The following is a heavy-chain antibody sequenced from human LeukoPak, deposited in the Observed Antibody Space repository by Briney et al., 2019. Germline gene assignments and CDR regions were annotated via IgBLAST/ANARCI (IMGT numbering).Heavy chain of an antibody. CDR3: ARGSGSYWVAFDI. CDR1: GFTVSSNY. D-gene: IGHD1-26*01. J-gene: IGHJ3*02. CDR2: IYSGGST. V-gene: IGHV3-66*01. Sequence: GGSLRLSCAASGFTVSSNYMSWVRQAPGNGLEWVSVIYSGGSTYYADSVKGRFTISRDNSKNTLYLQMNSLRAEDTAVYYCARGSGSYWVAFDIWGQGTMVTVSS.